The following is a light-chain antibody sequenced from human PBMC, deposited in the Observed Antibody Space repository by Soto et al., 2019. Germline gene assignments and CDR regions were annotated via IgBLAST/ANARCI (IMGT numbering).Light chain of an antibody. V-gene: IGLV1-40*01. CDR2: VNS. Sequence: QSVLTQPPSVSGAPGQRVTISCTGSSSNIGAGYDVHWYQQLPVTAPKLLIYVNSNRPSGVPDRFSGSKSGTSASLAITGLQAEDEADYYCQSYDSSRSVVFGGGTKLTVL. J-gene: IGLJ2*01. CDR3: QSYDSSRSVV. CDR1: SSNIGAGYD.